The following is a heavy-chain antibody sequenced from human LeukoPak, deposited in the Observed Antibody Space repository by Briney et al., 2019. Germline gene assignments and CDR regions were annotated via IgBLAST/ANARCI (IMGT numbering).Heavy chain of an antibody. D-gene: IGHD2/OR15-2a*01. CDR3: ARDPGSINGMDV. J-gene: IGHJ6*02. Sequence: GGSLRLSCAASGFTVSNNYMNWVRQAPGKGLEWVSVIYKDGTTYYADSVKGRFTISRDTSKNTLDLQMSSLRAEDTALYYCARDPGSINGMDVWGQGTTVTVSS. CDR1: GFTVSNNY. V-gene: IGHV3-66*01. CDR2: IYKDGTT.